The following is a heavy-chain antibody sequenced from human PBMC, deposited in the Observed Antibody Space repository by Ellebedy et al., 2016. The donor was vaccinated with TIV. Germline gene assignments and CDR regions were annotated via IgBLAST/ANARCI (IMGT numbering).Heavy chain of an antibody. D-gene: IGHD6-19*01. CDR2: ITYNGGST. CDR3: ARDPWLVIDY. Sequence: PGGSLRLSCAASGFTFDDYGMSWVRQAPGKGLEWVSGITYNGGSTTYADSVKGRFTISRDNAKNSLYLQMNSLRAEDTALYYCARDPWLVIDYWGQGILVTVSS. CDR1: GFTFDDYG. V-gene: IGHV3-20*04. J-gene: IGHJ4*02.